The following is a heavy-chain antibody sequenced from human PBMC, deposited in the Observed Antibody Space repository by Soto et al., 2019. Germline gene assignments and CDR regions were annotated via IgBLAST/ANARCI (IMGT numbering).Heavy chain of an antibody. CDR1: GGSISSSSYY. J-gene: IGHJ5*02. CDR3: ARGTSIVVVPAAIGWFDP. CDR2: INHSGST. Sequence: PSETLSLTCTVSGGSISSSSYYWGWIRQPPGKGLEWIGEINHSGSTNYNPSLKSRVTISVDTSKNQFSLKLSSVTAADTAVYYCARGTSIVVVPAAIGWFDPWGQGTLVTVSS. V-gene: IGHV4-39*07. D-gene: IGHD2-2*01.